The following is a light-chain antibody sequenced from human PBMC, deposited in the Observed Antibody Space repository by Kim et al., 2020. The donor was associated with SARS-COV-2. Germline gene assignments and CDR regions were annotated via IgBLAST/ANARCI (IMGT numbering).Light chain of an antibody. V-gene: IGLV3-19*01. CDR3: HSRDSSGGV. CDR1: SLRTYY. J-gene: IGLJ3*02. CDR2: GQD. Sequence: SVALGQAVRITCQGDSLRTYYASWYQQRPGQAPVLVIYGQDSRPSGIPDRFSGSTAGNTASLTITGAQAEDEADYYCHSRDSSGGVFGGGTQLTVL.